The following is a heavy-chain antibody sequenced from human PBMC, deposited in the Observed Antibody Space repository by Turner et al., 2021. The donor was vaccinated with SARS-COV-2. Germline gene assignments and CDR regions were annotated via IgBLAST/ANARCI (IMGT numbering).Heavy chain of an antibody. CDR2: IYYSGST. Sequence: QLQLQESGPGLVNPSETLSLISSVSGGFISSTTFYWGWIRQPPGMGLEWIGSIYYSGSTYYNPSLKSRVTISVDTSKNQFSLKLSSVTAADTAVYYCARDGGDPPRYFQHWGQGTLVTVSS. J-gene: IGHJ1*01. V-gene: IGHV4-39*02. CDR1: GGFISSTTFY. D-gene: IGHD2-21*02. CDR3: ARDGGDPPRYFQH.